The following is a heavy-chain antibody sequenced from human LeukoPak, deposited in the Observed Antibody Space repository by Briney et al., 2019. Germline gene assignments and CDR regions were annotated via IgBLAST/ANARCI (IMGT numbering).Heavy chain of an antibody. CDR2: INHSGST. J-gene: IGHJ4*02. CDR1: GGSFSGYY. CDR3: AREMSQGLYFDY. Sequence: PSETLSLTCAVYGGSFSGYYWSWIRQPPGKGLEWIGEINHSGSTNYNPSLKSRVTISVDTSKNQFSLKLSSVTAADTAVYYCAREMSQGLYFDYWGQGTLVTVSS. V-gene: IGHV4-34*01. D-gene: IGHD3-16*01.